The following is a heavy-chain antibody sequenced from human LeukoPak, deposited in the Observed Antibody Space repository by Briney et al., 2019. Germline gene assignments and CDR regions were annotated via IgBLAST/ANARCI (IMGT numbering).Heavy chain of an antibody. J-gene: IGHJ6*03. CDR3: ARIAAYYYMDV. CDR2: LYSGGST. V-gene: IGHV3-66*02. D-gene: IGHD2-21*01. CDR1: GFTVSSNY. Sequence: GGSLRLSCAASGFTVSSNYMTWVRQAPGKGLEWVSVLYSGGSTYYADSVKGRFTISRDNSKNTLYLQMNSLRAEDTAVCYCARIAAYYYMDVWGKGTTVTVSS.